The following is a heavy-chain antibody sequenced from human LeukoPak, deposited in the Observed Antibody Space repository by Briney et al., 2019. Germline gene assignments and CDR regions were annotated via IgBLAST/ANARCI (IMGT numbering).Heavy chain of an antibody. D-gene: IGHD3-10*01. J-gene: IGHJ6*02. CDR2: ISAYNGNT. V-gene: IGHV1-18*01. CDR1: GYTFTSYG. Sequence: ASVKVSCKASGYTFTSYGISWVRQAPGQGLEWMGWISAYNGNTNYAQKLQGRVTVTTDTSTSTAYMELRSLRSDDTAVYYCARVYLSFYNQLLWFEPRQYYYYGMDVWGQGTTVTVSS. CDR3: ARVYLSFYNQLLWFEPRQYYYYGMDV.